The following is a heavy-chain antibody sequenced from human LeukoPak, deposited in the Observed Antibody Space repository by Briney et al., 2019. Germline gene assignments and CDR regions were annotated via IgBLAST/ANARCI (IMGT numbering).Heavy chain of an antibody. V-gene: IGHV4-34*01. D-gene: IGHD2-2*01. CDR1: GGSFSGYY. J-gene: IGHJ5*02. CDR2: INHSGST. CDR3: ARGHIIVVVPAAILSSWFDP. Sequence: SETLSLTCAVYGGSFSGYYWSWIRQPPGKGLEWIGEINHSGSTNYNPSLKSRVTISVGTSKNQFSLKLSSVTAADTAVYYCARGHIIVVVPAAILSSWFDPWGQGTLVTVSS.